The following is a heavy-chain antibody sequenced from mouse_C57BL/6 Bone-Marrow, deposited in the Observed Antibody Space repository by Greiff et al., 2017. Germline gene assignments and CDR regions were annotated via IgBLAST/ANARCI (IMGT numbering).Heavy chain of an antibody. CDR3: ARGKDYYSNYYAMDY. V-gene: IGHV5-4*01. D-gene: IGHD2-5*01. Sequence: EVQLVESGGGLVKPGGSLKLSCAASGFTFSSYAMSWVRQTPEKRLEWVATISDGGSYTYYPDNVKGRFTISRDNAKNNLYLQMSHLKSEDTAMYYCARGKDYYSNYYAMDYWGQGTSVTVSS. CDR2: ISDGGSYT. CDR1: GFTFSSYA. J-gene: IGHJ4*01.